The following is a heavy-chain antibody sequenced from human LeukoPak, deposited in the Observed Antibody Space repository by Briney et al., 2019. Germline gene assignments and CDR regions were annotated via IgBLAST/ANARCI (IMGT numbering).Heavy chain of an antibody. CDR3: ARDSPPQYASSSAGFDY. J-gene: IGHJ4*02. CDR1: GDSIRNYY. Sequence: SETLSLACTVSGDSIRNYYWSWIRQPPGKGLEWIGYIYYRGNTNYNPSLKSRVIISIDTSKNQFSLKMSSVTAADTAVYFCARDSPPQYASSSAGFDYWGQGTLVTVSS. V-gene: IGHV4-59*01. CDR2: IYYRGNT. D-gene: IGHD6-6*01.